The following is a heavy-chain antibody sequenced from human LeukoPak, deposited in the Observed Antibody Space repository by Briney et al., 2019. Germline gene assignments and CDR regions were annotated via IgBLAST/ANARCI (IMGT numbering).Heavy chain of an antibody. D-gene: IGHD6-6*01. CDR1: GYTFTGYY. J-gene: IGHJ4*02. V-gene: IGHV1-2*06. CDR3: AREIAARLIDY. CDR2: INPNSGGT. Sequence: ASVKVSCKASGYTFTGYYMHWVRQAPGQGLEWMGRINPNSGGTNYAQKLQGRVTMTTDTSTSTAYMELRSLRSDDTAVYYCAREIAARLIDYWGQGTLVTVSS.